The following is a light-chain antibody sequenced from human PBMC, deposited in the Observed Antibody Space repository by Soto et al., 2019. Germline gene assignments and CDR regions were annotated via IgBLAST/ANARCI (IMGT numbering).Light chain of an antibody. Sequence: QSVLTQPASVSGSSRQSITISCTGTSNDVGLHNYVSWYQQHPGKAPKLLIYEVSNRPSGVSNRFSGSKSGNTASLTISGLQAEDEADYYCSSYTGSSTLIFGGGTQLTVL. J-gene: IGLJ2*01. CDR3: SSYTGSSTLI. CDR1: SNDVGLHNY. CDR2: EVS. V-gene: IGLV2-14*01.